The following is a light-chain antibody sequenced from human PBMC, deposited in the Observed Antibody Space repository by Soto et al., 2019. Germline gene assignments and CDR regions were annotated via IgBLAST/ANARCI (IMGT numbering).Light chain of an antibody. CDR2: GAS. CDR1: QSVSSN. J-gene: IGKJ1*01. Sequence: EIMMTQSPATLSVSPGERATLSFRASQSVSSNLAWYQQKPGQAPRLLIYGASTRATGLPARFSGSGSGTEFTLTISSLQSEDFAVYYCQQYNNWLTWTFGQGTKVDNK. CDR3: QQYNNWLTWT. V-gene: IGKV3-15*01.